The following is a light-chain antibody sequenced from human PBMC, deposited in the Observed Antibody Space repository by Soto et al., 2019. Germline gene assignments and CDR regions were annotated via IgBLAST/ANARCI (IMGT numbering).Light chain of an antibody. CDR1: NSDIGRYNY. J-gene: IGLJ2*01. CDR2: QVT. Sequence: QSALTQPASVSASPGQSITISCTGTNSDIGRYNYVSWYQQYPGKAPKLMIYQVTNRPSGVSKRFSGSKSANTASLTISGLQADDEADYYCTSYTTSTTVVFVGGTKLTVL. V-gene: IGLV2-14*01. CDR3: TSYTTSTTVV.